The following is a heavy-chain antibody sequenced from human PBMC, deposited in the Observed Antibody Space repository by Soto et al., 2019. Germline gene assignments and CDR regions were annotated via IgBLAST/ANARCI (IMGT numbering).Heavy chain of an antibody. V-gene: IGHV4-59*08. CDR1: GGSIINYN. J-gene: IGHJ6*02. D-gene: IGHD1-1*01. CDR3: ARQGYGPHRGLVDA. Sequence: QVQLQQSGPGLVKPSETLSLTCTVSGGSIINYNCSWFRQSPGKGLEWIGYINHDGYSAYNLSLKRRIPMSADTSTAKSSLMLDSVTATDTAVYYCARQGYGPHRGLVDAWGQGTTFLVSS. CDR2: INHDGYS.